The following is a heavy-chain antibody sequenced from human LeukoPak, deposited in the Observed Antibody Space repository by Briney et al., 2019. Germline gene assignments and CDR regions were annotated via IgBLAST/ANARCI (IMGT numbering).Heavy chain of an antibody. CDR2: IKEDGSEK. CDR1: GFRFSTYW. Sequence: PGGSLRLSCVASGFRFSTYWMSWVRQAPGKGLEWVANIKEDGSEKYYVDSVKGRFTMSRDNAKNSVYLQMNRLRVEDTAVYYCARDKLEQGDYYYYMDVWGKGTTVTVSS. CDR3: ARDKLEQGDYYYYMDV. V-gene: IGHV3-7*01. D-gene: IGHD6-13*01. J-gene: IGHJ6*03.